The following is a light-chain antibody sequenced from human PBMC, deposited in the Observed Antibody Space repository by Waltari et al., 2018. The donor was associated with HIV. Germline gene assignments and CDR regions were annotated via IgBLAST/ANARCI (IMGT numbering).Light chain of an antibody. J-gene: IGLJ3*02. CDR3: CSYAGSFTLL. Sequence: QSSLTQPRSVPGSPGPSVTISCSGTFRGGGGYNFVSWYQPHSGKAPKILIFDVNKRPSGVPDRFSGSKSGNTASLTVSGLQAEDEADYFCCSYAGSFTLLFGGGTNLAVL. CDR1: FRGGGGYNF. CDR2: DVN. V-gene: IGLV2-11*01.